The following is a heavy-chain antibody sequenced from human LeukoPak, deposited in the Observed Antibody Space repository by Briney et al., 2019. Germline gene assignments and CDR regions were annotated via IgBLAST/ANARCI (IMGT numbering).Heavy chain of an antibody. CDR3: ARHRWFDP. Sequence: SSETLSLTCTVSGGSISSYYWSWIRQPPGKGLEWIGYIYTSGSTNYNPSLKSRVTISVDTSKNQFSLKLSSVPAADTAVYYCARHRWFDPWGQGTLVTVFS. CDR2: IYTSGST. CDR1: GGSISSYY. J-gene: IGHJ5*02. V-gene: IGHV4-4*09.